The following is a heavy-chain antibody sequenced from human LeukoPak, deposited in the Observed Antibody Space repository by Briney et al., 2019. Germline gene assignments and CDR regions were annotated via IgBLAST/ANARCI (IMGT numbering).Heavy chain of an antibody. CDR3: AKGAGQWLVPSEYFQY. V-gene: IGHV3-23*01. Sequence: GGSLRLSCAASGFAFSFYAMTWVRQAPGKGLEWVSSISSGGHSTYYAGSVEGRFTISRDNSKNTLYLQMNSLRAEDTAVYYCAKGAGQWLVPSEYFQYWGQGTLVTVSS. CDR2: ISSGGHST. CDR1: GFAFSFYA. D-gene: IGHD6-19*01. J-gene: IGHJ1*01.